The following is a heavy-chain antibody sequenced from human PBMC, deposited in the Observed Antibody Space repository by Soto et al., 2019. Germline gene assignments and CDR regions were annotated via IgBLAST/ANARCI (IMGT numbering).Heavy chain of an antibody. CDR3: ARSGDYYNDY. CDR2: ISTARGDT. V-gene: IGHV1-18*01. D-gene: IGHD3-10*01. J-gene: IGHJ4*02. Sequence: QVQLVQSGTEMKKPGASVKVSCKASGYTFTTSGITWVRQAPGQGPEYMGWISTARGDTNCAQEFQDRITMTTDTSTGTVYMELRTLTSDDTAVYYCARSGDYYNDYWGQGSLVTVSS. CDR1: GYTFTTSG.